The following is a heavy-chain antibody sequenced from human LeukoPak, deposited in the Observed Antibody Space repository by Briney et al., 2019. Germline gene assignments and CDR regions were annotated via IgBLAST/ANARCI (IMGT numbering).Heavy chain of an antibody. CDR3: ARHVPPGIAAASSPDN. CDR1: GGSISSSSYY. D-gene: IGHD6-13*01. V-gene: IGHV4-39*01. Sequence: SETLSLTCTVSGGSISSSSYYWGWIRQPPGKGLEWIGSIYYSGSTYYNPSLKSRVTISVDTSKNQFSLKLSSVTAADTAVYYCARHVPPGIAAASSPDNWGQGTLVTVSS. J-gene: IGHJ4*02. CDR2: IYYSGST.